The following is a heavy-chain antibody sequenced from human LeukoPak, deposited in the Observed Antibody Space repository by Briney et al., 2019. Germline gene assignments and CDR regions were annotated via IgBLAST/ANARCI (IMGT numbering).Heavy chain of an antibody. CDR1: GFTFSSYA. J-gene: IGHJ4*02. V-gene: IGHV4-34*01. D-gene: IGHD3-16*02. CDR2: INHSGRT. CDR3: ARQRPYDYVWGSYRLFDY. Sequence: GSLRLSCAASGFTFSSYAMSWVRQPPGKGLEWIGEINHSGRTNYNPSLKSRVTISGDTSKNQFSLKMSNVTAADTAVYYCARQRPYDYVWGSYRLFDYWGQGALVTVSS.